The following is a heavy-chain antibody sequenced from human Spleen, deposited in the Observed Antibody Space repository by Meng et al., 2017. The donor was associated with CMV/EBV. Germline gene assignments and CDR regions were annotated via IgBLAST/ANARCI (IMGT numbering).Heavy chain of an antibody. CDR2: IIPIFGTT. D-gene: IGHD6-19*01. J-gene: IGHJ4*02. CDR3: ARDQISVSGLSYYFDF. Sequence: SGGTVSSYAISWVRQAPGQGLEWMGGIIPIFGTTNYAQKFQGRVTITTDESTSTAYMELSSLRSEDTAVYYCARDQISVSGLSYYFDFWGQGTLVTVSS. V-gene: IGHV1-69*05. CDR1: GGTVSSYA.